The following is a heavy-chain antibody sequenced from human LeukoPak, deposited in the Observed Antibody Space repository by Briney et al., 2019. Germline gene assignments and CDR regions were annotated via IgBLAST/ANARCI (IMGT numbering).Heavy chain of an antibody. CDR1: GFTFSSYD. J-gene: IGHJ2*01. D-gene: IGHD6-13*01. CDR2: IGTAGEI. CDR3: ARAAYSSTWYSRYFDL. V-gene: IGHV3-13*01. Sequence: GGSLRLSCAASGFTFSSYDIHWVRQATGRGLEWVSGIGTAGEIYYPGSVKGRFTISRENAKNSLYLQMNSLRAGDTAVYYCARAAYSSTWYSRYFDLWGRGTLVTVSS.